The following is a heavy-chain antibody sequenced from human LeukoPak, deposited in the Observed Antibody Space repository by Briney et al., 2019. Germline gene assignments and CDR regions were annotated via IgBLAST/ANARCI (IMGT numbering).Heavy chain of an antibody. CDR2: IKSKTDGGTT. V-gene: IGHV3-15*01. CDR3: TTDYDIWTGWWFDY. J-gene: IGHJ4*02. D-gene: IGHD3-9*01. Sequence: PGGSLRLSCAASGFTFSNARMSWVRQAPGKGLEWVGRIKSKTDGGTTDYAAPVKGRFTISRDDSKNTLYLQMNSLKTEDTAVYYCTTDYDIWTGWWFDYWGQGTLVTVSS. CDR1: GFTFSNAR.